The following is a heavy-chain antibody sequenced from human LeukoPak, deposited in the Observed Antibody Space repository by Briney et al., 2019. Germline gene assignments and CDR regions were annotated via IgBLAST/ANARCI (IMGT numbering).Heavy chain of an antibody. CDR1: GFTFSSHA. CDR3: ARGGGSYQNCFDY. CDR2: ISYDGSNK. V-gene: IGHV3-30-3*01. Sequence: PGRSLRLSCAASGFTFSSHAMNWVRQAPGKGLEWVAVISYDGSNKYYADSVKGRFTISRDNSRNTLYLQMNSLRAGDTSVYYCARGGGSYQNCFDYWGQGTLVTVSS. D-gene: IGHD1-26*01. J-gene: IGHJ4*02.